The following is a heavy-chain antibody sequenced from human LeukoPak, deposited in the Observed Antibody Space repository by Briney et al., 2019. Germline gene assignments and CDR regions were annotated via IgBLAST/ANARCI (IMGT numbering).Heavy chain of an antibody. CDR1: GGSISSGSDY. V-gene: IGHV4-39*01. J-gene: IGHJ4*02. Sequence: SETLSLTCTVSGGSISSGSDYWGWIRQPPGKGLEWIGSIYYSGSTYYNPSLKSRVTISVDTSKNQFSLKLSSVTAADTAVYSCARHSFSSGWKSFDYWGQGTLVTVSS. CDR2: IYYSGST. CDR3: ARHSFSSGWKSFDY. D-gene: IGHD6-19*01.